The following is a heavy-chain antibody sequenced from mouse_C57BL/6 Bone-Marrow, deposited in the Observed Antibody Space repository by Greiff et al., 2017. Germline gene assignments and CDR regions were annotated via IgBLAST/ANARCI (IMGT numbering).Heavy chain of an antibody. J-gene: IGHJ4*01. Sequence: QVHVKQSGAELAKPGASVKLSCKASGYTFTSYWMHWVKQRPGQGLEWIGYINPSSGYTKYNQKFKDKATLTADKSSSTAYMQLSSLTYEDSAVYYCARWGTTVDYAMDYWGQGTSVTVSS. V-gene: IGHV1-7*01. D-gene: IGHD1-1*01. CDR1: GYTFTSYW. CDR3: ARWGTTVDYAMDY. CDR2: INPSSGYT.